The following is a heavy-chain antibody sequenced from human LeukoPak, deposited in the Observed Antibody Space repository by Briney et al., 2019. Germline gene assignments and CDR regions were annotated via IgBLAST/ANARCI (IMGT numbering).Heavy chain of an antibody. CDR3: ARISSSNWYNERGAFDV. J-gene: IGHJ3*01. Sequence: PSETLSLTCTVSGGSISSSSYYWGWIRQPPGKGLEWIGSIYYTGSTNYSPSLKSRVTISVNTSNNQFSLKLRSVTAADTAVYYCARISSSNWYNERGAFDVWGQGRMVTVSS. CDR1: GGSISSSSYY. D-gene: IGHD6-13*01. CDR2: IYYTGST. V-gene: IGHV4-39*07.